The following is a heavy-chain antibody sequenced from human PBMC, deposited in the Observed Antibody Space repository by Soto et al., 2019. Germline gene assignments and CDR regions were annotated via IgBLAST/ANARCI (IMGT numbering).Heavy chain of an antibody. CDR3: ARDYDSSGAGYYYYGMDV. V-gene: IGHV1-69*13. J-gene: IGHJ6*02. CDR2: SIPIFGTA. Sequence: SVKVSCKASGGTFSSYAISLVRQAPGQGLEWMGGSIPIFGTANYAQKFQGRVTITADESTSTAYMELSSLRSEDTAVYYCARDYDSSGAGYYYYGMDVWGQGTTVTVSS. D-gene: IGHD3-22*01. CDR1: GGTFSSYA.